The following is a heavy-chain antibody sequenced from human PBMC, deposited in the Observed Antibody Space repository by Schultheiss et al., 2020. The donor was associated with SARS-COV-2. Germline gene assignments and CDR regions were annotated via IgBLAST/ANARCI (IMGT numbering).Heavy chain of an antibody. CDR2: IYYSGST. CDR1: GGSISSSSYY. J-gene: IGHJ4*02. D-gene: IGHD1-1*01. Sequence: SQTLSLTCTVSGGSISSSSYYWGWIRQPPGKGLEWIGYIYYSGSTNYNPSLKSRVTISVDTSKNQFSLELSSVTAADTAVYYCASSDSGTAMGWGQGTLVTVSS. V-gene: IGHV4-61*05. CDR3: ASSDSGTAMG.